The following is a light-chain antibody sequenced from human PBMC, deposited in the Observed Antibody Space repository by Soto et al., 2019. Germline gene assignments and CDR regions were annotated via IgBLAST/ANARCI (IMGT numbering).Light chain of an antibody. CDR2: DAS. CDR1: QSVGSGY. V-gene: IGKV3-20*01. J-gene: IGKJ4*01. Sequence: IVLTQSPGTLSLSPGERAILSCRASQSVGSGYLAWYQQKPGQAPRLLIYDASSRATGIPDRFSGSGSGTDFTLTISRLEPEVFAVYYCQQYGSSVGGTVGGGTKVEIK. CDR3: QQYGSSVGGT.